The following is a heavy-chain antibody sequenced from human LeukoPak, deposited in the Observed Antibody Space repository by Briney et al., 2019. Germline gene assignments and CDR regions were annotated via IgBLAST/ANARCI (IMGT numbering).Heavy chain of an antibody. J-gene: IGHJ5*02. Sequence: ASVKVSCEASGYTFTGYYMHWVRQAPGQGLEWMGWINPNSGGTNYAQKFQGWVTMTRDTSISTAYMELSRLRSDDTAVYYCVRDRPHNWFDPWGQGTLVTVSS. CDR2: INPNSGGT. CDR1: GYTFTGYY. CDR3: VRDRPHNWFDP. V-gene: IGHV1-2*04.